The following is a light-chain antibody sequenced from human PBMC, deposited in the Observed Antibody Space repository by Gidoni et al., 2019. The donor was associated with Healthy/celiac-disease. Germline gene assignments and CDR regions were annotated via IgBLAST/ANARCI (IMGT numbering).Light chain of an antibody. Sequence: IVLTQSPGTLSLSPGERATLSCRASQSVSSSYLAWYQQKPGQAPRLLIYGASSRATGIPDRFSGSWSGTDFTLTISRLEPEDFAVYYCQQYGSSLSLTFGGGTKVEIK. CDR3: QQYGSSLSLT. CDR1: QSVSSSY. J-gene: IGKJ4*01. V-gene: IGKV3-20*01. CDR2: GAS.